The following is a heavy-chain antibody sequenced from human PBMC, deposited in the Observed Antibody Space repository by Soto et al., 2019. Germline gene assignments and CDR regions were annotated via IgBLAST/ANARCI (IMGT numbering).Heavy chain of an antibody. J-gene: IGHJ1*01. CDR2: ISDSGGSS. Sequence: EVQLLQSGEGLVQPGGSLRLSGAASGFSFGNYVMNWVRKAPGKGLEWVSGISDSGGSSSSADSVKGRFTVSRDNSKNTLYLQMDSLTGDDTAVYYCTKGGDSWSGYALHWGQGALVTVAS. V-gene: IGHV3-23*01. CDR1: GFSFGNYV. CDR3: TKGGDSWSGYALH. D-gene: IGHD3-3*01.